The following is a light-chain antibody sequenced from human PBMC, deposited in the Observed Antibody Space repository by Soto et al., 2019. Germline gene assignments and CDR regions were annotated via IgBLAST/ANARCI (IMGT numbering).Light chain of an antibody. CDR1: QSAYSSY. V-gene: IGKV3-20*01. J-gene: IGKJ4*01. Sequence: PEDRATLSCRSSQSAYSSYLSWYQQKPGQAPRPLIYGASNRATGIPDRFSGSGSGTDFTLTISGLEPEDFAVYYCQQYGTSLFTFGGGTKVDIK. CDR3: QQYGTSLFT. CDR2: GAS.